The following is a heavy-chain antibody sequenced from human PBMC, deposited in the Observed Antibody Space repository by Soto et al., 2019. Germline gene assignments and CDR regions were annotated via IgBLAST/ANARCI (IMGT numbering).Heavy chain of an antibody. Sequence: QVQLVQCGAEVKKPGASVKVSCKASGYTFTGYYMHWVRQAPGQGLEWMGWINPNSGGTNYAQKFQGRVTMTRDTSISTAYMELSRLRSDDTAVYYCARGWGGVVPAAIHDYWGQGTLVTVSS. CDR3: ARGWGGVVPAAIHDY. CDR1: GYTFTGYY. D-gene: IGHD2-2*01. CDR2: INPNSGGT. J-gene: IGHJ4*02. V-gene: IGHV1-2*02.